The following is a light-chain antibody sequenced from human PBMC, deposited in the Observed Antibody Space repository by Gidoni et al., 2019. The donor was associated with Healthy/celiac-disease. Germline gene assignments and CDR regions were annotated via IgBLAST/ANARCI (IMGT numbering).Light chain of an antibody. CDR2: EVS. CDR3: SSYTSSSTWV. Sequence: QSALTQPASVSGSPGQSITISCTGTSSDVGGYNYVSWYQQHPGKAHKLMIYEVSNRPSGVSNRFSGYKSGNTASLTISGLQAEDEADYYCSSYTSSSTWVFGGGTKLTVL. CDR1: SSDVGGYNY. V-gene: IGLV2-14*01. J-gene: IGLJ3*02.